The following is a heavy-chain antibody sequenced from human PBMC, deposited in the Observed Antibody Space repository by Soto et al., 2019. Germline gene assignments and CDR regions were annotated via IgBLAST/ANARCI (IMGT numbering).Heavy chain of an antibody. CDR1: GFTFSSYW. Sequence: GGSLRLSCAASGFTFSSYWMSWVRQAPGKGLEWVANIKQDGSEKYYVDSVKGRFTISRDNAKNSLYLQMNSLRAEDTAVYYCARDDHRGTTGTPPGAFDIWGQGTMVTVS. J-gene: IGHJ3*02. CDR2: IKQDGSEK. CDR3: ARDDHRGTTGTPPGAFDI. V-gene: IGHV3-7*01. D-gene: IGHD1-1*01.